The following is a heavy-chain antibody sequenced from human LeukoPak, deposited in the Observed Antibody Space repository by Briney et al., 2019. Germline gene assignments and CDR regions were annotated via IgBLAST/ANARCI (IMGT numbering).Heavy chain of an antibody. D-gene: IGHD4-17*01. J-gene: IGHJ1*01. Sequence: PWGSLRLSCAASGFTFSSYSMNWVRQAPGKGLEWGSSISSSSRHIYYADSVKGRFTIFRDDAKNSLFLQMDSLRVEDTAMYYCVRDFSTVTTAYLHHWGQGTLLTVSS. CDR2: ISSSSRHI. V-gene: IGHV3-21*04. CDR1: GFTFSSYS. CDR3: VRDFSTVTTAYLHH.